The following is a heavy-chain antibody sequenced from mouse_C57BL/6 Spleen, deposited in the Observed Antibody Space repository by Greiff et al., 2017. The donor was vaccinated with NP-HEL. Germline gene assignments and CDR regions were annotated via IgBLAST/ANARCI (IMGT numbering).Heavy chain of an antibody. CDR2: INPDSSTI. D-gene: IGHD2-4*01. Sequence: DVQLQESGGGLVQPGGSLKLSCAASGIDFSRYWMSWVRRAPGKGLEWIGEINPDSSTINYAPSLKDKFIISRDNAKNTLYLQMSKVRSEDTALYYCARHDYDVGAMDYWGQGTSVTVSS. J-gene: IGHJ4*01. CDR3: ARHDYDVGAMDY. CDR1: GIDFSRYW. V-gene: IGHV4-1*01.